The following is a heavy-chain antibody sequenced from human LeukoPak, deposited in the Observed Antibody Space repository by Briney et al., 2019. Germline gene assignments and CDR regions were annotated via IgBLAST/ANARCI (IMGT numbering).Heavy chain of an antibody. CDR2: IDWDDAK. V-gene: IGHV2-70*11. J-gene: IGHJ5*02. Sequence: SGLALVEPTQTLTLTCTFSGFSLRSSGMSVTWIRQPPGKALEWLARIDWDDAKYYSTSLETRLTISKDTSRNQVVLTMTNMDPVDTATYYCARILYSTSRGWFDPWGQGTLVTVSS. D-gene: IGHD6-6*01. CDR1: GFSLRSSGMS. CDR3: ARILYSTSRGWFDP.